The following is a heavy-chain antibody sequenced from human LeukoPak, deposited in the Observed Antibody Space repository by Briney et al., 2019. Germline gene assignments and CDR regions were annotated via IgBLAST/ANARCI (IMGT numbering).Heavy chain of an antibody. V-gene: IGHV4-59*01. J-gene: IGHJ6*03. D-gene: IGHD3-22*01. Sequence: PSETLSLTCTVSGGSISSYYWSWIRQPPGKGLEWIGLIYYSGSTNYNPSLKSRVTISVDTSKNQFSLKLNSVTAADTAVYYCARSSEGRYYYDSRGYSYYYYYMDVWGKGTTVTISS. CDR3: ARSSEGRYYYDSRGYSYYYYYMDV. CDR1: GGSISSYY. CDR2: IYYSGST.